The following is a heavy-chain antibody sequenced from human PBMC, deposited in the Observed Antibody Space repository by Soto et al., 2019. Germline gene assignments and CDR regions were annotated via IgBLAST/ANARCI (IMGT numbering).Heavy chain of an antibody. V-gene: IGHV3-53*04. Sequence: EVQLVESEGGLVQPGGSLRLSCVASGIPVSSNYMTWVRQAPGKGLEWVSVLHSGGDTYYANSVKGRFTISRHDSTNTLFLQMNSLTAEDTAVYYCARDGPYYYASRMDVWGQGTTVTGSS. J-gene: IGHJ6*02. CDR1: GIPVSSNY. D-gene: IGHD3-10*01. CDR3: ARDGPYYYASRMDV. CDR2: LHSGGDT.